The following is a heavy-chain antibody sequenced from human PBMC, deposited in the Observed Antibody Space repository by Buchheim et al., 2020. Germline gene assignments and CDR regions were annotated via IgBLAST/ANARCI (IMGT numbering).Heavy chain of an antibody. D-gene: IGHD3-22*01. J-gene: IGHJ4*02. CDR2: IYYSGST. CDR3: VTHSSDYYYFDY. V-gene: IGHV4-31*03. Sequence: QVQLQESGPGLVKPSQTLSLTCTVSGGPISSGAYYWSWIRQHPGRGLEWIGYIYYSGSTYYNPSLKSRLIISVDTSKNPFSLKLGSVTAADTAVYYCVTHSSDYYYFDYWGQGTL. CDR1: GGPISSGAYY.